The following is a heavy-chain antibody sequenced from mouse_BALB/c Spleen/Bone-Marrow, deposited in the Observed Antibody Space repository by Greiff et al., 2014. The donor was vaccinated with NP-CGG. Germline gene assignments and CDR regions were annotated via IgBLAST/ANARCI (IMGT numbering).Heavy chain of an antibody. J-gene: IGHJ4*01. Sequence: QVQLQQSGPELVKPGASVRISCKASGYTFTSYYIPWVKQSPGQGLEWIGWIYPGDVNTKYNETFKGKATLTADKSSSTAYMQLSSMSCEESAVYSCERSLIPPVVANYAMDYWGQGTSVTVSS. CDR1: GYTFTSYY. D-gene: IGHD1-1*01. CDR3: ERSLIPPVVANYAMDY. V-gene: IGHV1S56*01. CDR2: IYPGDVNT.